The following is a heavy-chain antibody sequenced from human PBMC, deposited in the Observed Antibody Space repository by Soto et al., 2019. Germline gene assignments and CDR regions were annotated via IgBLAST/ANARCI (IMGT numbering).Heavy chain of an antibody. J-gene: IGHJ4*02. V-gene: IGHV3-53*01. Sequence: GSLRLSCAASGFTVSSNYMSWVRQAPGKGLEWVSVIYSGGSTYYADSVKGRFTISRDNAKNSLYLQMNSLRDEDTAVYYCARDIAVAAPDYWGQGTLVTVSS. CDR1: GFTVSSNY. D-gene: IGHD6-19*01. CDR2: IYSGGST. CDR3: ARDIAVAAPDY.